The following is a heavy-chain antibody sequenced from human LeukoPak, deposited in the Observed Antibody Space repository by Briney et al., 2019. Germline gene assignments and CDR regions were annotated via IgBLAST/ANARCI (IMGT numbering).Heavy chain of an antibody. CDR1: GFTFSDYY. CDR3: ARAAVDYYDSSGYLPADAFGI. J-gene: IGHJ3*02. Sequence: TGGSLRLSCAASGFTFSDYYMSWIRQAPGKGLEWVSYISSSGSTIYYADSVKGRFTISRDNAKNSLYLQMNSLRAEDTAVYYCARAAVDYYDSSGYLPADAFGIWGQGTMVTVSS. V-gene: IGHV3-11*04. D-gene: IGHD3-22*01. CDR2: ISSSGSTI.